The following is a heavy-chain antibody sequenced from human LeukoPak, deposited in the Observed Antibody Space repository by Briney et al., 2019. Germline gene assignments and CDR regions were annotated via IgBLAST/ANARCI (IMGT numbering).Heavy chain of an antibody. CDR2: IYPGDSDT. CDR3: ARLGDIVVVPVSATFYGMDV. J-gene: IGHJ6*02. CDR1: GYSFTSYW. D-gene: IGHD2-2*01. Sequence: GESLKISCKGSGYSFTSYWIGWVRQMPGKGLEWMGIIYPGDSDTRYSPPFQGQVTISADKSISTAYLQWSSLKASDTAMYYCARLGDIVVVPVSATFYGMDVWGQGTTVTVSS. V-gene: IGHV5-51*01.